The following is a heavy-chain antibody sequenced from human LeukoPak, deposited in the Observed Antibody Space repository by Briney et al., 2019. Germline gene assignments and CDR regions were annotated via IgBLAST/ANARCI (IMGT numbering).Heavy chain of an antibody. CDR2: ISYDGTNK. V-gene: IGHV3-30*07. J-gene: IGHJ4*02. CDR1: GFTFSTYA. D-gene: IGHD3-22*01. Sequence: GKSLRLSCAASGFTFSTYAMHWVRQAPGKGLEWVAVISYDGTNKYHADSGKGRFTIARDNSKNTLYLQMHRLRAEDTAVYYCAKNSRYYYDSSGDYWGQGTLVTVSS. CDR3: AKNSRYYYDSSGDY.